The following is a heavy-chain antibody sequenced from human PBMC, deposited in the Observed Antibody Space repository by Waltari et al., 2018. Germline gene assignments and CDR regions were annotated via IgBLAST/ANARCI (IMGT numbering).Heavy chain of an antibody. CDR2: IGAYNGNT. Sequence: QVRLVQSAAEVKKPGASVKVSCTASGYKISSYGISWVRPAPGQGLEWMGWIGAYNGNTDYAQKFRGRVTLTTDRSTNTAYMELRSLRSDDTAFYYCASSSFCSSTTCYLGYWGQGTLVTVSS. J-gene: IGHJ4*02. V-gene: IGHV1-18*01. CDR3: ASSSFCSSTTCYLGY. D-gene: IGHD2-2*01. CDR1: GYKISSYG.